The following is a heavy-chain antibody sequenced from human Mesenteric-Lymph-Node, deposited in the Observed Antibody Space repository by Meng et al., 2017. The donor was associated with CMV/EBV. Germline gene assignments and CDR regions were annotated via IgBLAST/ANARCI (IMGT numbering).Heavy chain of an antibody. Sequence: ETLSLTCAASGFTFSNAWMSWVRQAPGKGLEWVGRIKSKTDGGTTDYAAPVKGRFTISRDDSKNTLYLQMNSLKTEDTAVYYCTTGDYDFWSGYPLDYWGQGTLVTVSS. J-gene: IGHJ4*02. CDR2: IKSKTDGGTT. CDR3: TTGDYDFWSGYPLDY. CDR1: GFTFSNAW. D-gene: IGHD3-3*01. V-gene: IGHV3-15*01.